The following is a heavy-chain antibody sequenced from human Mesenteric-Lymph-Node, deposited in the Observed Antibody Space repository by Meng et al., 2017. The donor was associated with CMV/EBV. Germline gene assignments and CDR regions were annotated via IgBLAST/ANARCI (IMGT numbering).Heavy chain of an antibody. CDR2: INPNSGGT. V-gene: IGHV1-2*06. D-gene: IGHD6-13*01. CDR3: ARGYSSSWSPDL. CDR1: GYNFTGYY. J-gene: IGHJ4*02. Sequence: CKASGYNFTGYYMHWVRQAPGQGLEWMGRINPNSGGTNYAQNFQGRVTMTRDTSISTAYMELSRLRSDDTAVYYCARGYSSSWSPDLWGQGTLVTVSS.